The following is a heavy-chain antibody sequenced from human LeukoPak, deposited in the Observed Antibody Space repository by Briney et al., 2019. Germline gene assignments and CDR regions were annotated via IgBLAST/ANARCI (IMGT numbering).Heavy chain of an antibody. J-gene: IGHJ4*02. CDR2: IYPGDSDT. CDR1: GYSFTGYW. V-gene: IGHV5-51*01. Sequence: GESLKISCKGSGYSFTGYWIGWVRQMPGKGLEWMGIIYPGDSDTRYSPSFQGQVTISADKSISTAYLQWSSLKASDTAMYYCARQGRYYYDSSGLFDYWGQGTLVTVSS. CDR3: ARQGRYYYDSSGLFDY. D-gene: IGHD3-22*01.